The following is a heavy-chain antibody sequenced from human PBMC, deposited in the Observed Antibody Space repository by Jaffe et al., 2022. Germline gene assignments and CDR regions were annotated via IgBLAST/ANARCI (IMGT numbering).Heavy chain of an antibody. J-gene: IGHJ3*02. CDR1: GFTFSSYA. CDR3: AKDAEDIVVVVAASSAFDI. CDR2: ISGSGGST. D-gene: IGHD2-15*01. Sequence: EVQLLESGGGLVQPGGSLRLSCAASGFTFSSYAMSWVRQAPGKGLEWVSAISGSGGSTYYADSVKGRFTISRDNSKNTLYLQMNSLRAEDTAVYYCAKDAEDIVVVVAASSAFDIWGQGTMVTVSS. V-gene: IGHV3-23*01.